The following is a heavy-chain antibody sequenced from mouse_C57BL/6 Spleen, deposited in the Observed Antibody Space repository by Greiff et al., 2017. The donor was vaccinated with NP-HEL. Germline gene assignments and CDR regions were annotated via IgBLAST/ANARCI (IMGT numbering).Heavy chain of an antibody. J-gene: IGHJ2*01. CDR2: IDPSDSYT. CDR1: GYTFTSYW. V-gene: IGHV1-50*01. CDR3: ARSLHYYGSRGGYYFDY. Sequence: QVQLQQPGAELVKPGASVKLSCKASGYTFTSYWMQWVKQRPGQGLEWIGEIDPSDSYTNYNQQFKGKTTLTVDTSSSTAYRQLSSLTSEDSAVYYCARSLHYYGSRGGYYFDYWGQGTTLTVSS. D-gene: IGHD1-1*01.